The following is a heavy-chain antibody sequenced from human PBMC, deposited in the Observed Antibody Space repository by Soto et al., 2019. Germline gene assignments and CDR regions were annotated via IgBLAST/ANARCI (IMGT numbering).Heavy chain of an antibody. CDR2: FDPEDGET. CDR1: GYTLTELS. CDR3: ATSRLERRHGGYYFDY. J-gene: IGHJ4*02. D-gene: IGHD1-1*01. Sequence: ASVKVSCKVSGYTLTELSMHWVRQAPGKGLEWMGGFDPEDGETIYAQKFQGRVTMTEDASTDTAYMELSSLRSEDTAAYYCATSRLERRHGGYYFDYWGQGTLVTVSS. V-gene: IGHV1-24*01.